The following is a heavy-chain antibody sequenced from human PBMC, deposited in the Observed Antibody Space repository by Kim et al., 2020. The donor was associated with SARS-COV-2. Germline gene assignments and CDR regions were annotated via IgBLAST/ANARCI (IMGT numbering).Heavy chain of an antibody. V-gene: IGHV3-23*01. CDR3: AKGGDSMIAFGGANPS. D-gene: IGHD3-16*01. CDR1: GFTFSSYA. Sequence: GGSLRLSCAASGFTFSSYAMSWVRQAPGKGLEWVSSITGNTYSTYYADSVKGRFTISRDNSKNTLYLQMNSLRAEDTALYYCAKGGDSMIAFGGANPSWGQGTTVTVSS. J-gene: IGHJ6*02. CDR2: ITGNTYST.